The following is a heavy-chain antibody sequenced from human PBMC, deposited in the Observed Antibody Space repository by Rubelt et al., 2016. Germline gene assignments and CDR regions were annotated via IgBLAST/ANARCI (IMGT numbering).Heavy chain of an antibody. J-gene: IGHJ4*02. CDR2: IYYSGST. D-gene: IGHD1-26*01. V-gene: IGHV4-59*12. CDR3: ARGRWELSNFDY. Sequence: QVQLQESGPGLVKPSETLSLTCTVSGGSISSYYWSWIRQPPGKGLEWIGYIYYSGSTNYNPSLKSRVTISVDTSKNQFSLKLSSVTAADTAVYYCARGRWELSNFDYWGQGTLVTVSS. CDR1: GGSISSYY.